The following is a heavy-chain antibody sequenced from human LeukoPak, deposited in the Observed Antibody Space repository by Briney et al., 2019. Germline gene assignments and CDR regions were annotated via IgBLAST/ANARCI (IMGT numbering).Heavy chain of an antibody. CDR3: ARDTSYYDYVWGSYRRYFDY. D-gene: IGHD3-16*02. CDR2: IYSGGST. CDR1: GFTVVTNY. V-gene: IGHV3-53*01. J-gene: IGHJ4*02. Sequence: GGSLRLSCAASGFTVVTNYINWVRQPPGKGLEWVSVIYSGGSTYYADSVKGRFTISRDNSKNTLYLQMNSLRAEDTAVYYCARDTSYYDYVWGSYRRYFDYWGQGTLVTVSS.